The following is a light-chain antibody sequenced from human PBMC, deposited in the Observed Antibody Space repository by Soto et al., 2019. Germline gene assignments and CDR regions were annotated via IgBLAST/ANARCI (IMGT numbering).Light chain of an antibody. CDR2: AAS. V-gene: IGKV1-12*01. J-gene: IGKJ5*01. CDR3: QQAVSLPIT. Sequence: DIQMAQSPSSVSASVGDRVTITCRASQPISSWLAWYQQKPGSAPKLLISAASNLQSGVPSRFSGGGSGTDFTLTISSLQPEDIEIYYCQQAVSLPITFGQGTRLDI. CDR1: QPISSW.